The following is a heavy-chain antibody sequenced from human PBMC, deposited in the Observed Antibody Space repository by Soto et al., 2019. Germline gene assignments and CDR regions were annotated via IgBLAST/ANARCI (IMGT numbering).Heavy chain of an antibody. Sequence: SETLSLTCTVSGDSIRSGDYYWSWIRQPPGKGLEWIGYIYYSGSTYYNPSLKSRLTLSVDRSKNQFSLTLSPVTAADTAVYFCASRRHPRGPVRYWGQGTLVTVSS. J-gene: IGHJ4*02. CDR1: GDSIRSGDYY. CDR3: ASRRHPRGPVRY. V-gene: IGHV4-30-4*01. CDR2: IYYSGST. D-gene: IGHD3-10*02.